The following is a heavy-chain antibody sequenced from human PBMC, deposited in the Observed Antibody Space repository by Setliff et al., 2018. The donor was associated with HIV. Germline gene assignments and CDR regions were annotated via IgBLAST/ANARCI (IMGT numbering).Heavy chain of an antibody. J-gene: IGHJ1*01. D-gene: IGHD6-19*01. CDR1: GFTFSRYW. Sequence: GGSLRLSCAASGFTFSRYWMSWVRQSPGKGLEWVANIKHDGSEKYSVDSVKGRFTVSRDNAKNSLYLQMNSLRAEDTAVYYCAKDGSGWSQHWGQGTLVTVSS. CDR2: IKHDGSEK. V-gene: IGHV3-7*01. CDR3: AKDGSGWSQH.